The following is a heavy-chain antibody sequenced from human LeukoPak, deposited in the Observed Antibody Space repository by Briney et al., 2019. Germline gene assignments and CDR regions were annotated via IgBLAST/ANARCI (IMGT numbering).Heavy chain of an antibody. V-gene: IGHV4-61*02. J-gene: IGHJ3*02. CDR2: IYTSGST. CDR3: ARDYVLGAFDI. CDR1: GGSISSGSYY. D-gene: IGHD3-16*01. Sequence: SETLSLTCTVSGGSISSGSYYWSWIRQPAGKGLEWIGRIYTSGSTNYNASLKSRVTISVDTSKNQFSLKLSSVTAADTAVYYCARDYVLGAFDIWGQGTMVTVSS.